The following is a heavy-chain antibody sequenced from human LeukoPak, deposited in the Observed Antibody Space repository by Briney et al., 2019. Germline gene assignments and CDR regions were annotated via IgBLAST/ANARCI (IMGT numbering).Heavy chain of an antibody. CDR3: AREALYSSSWYQVDAFDI. D-gene: IGHD6-13*01. Sequence: SETLSLTCTVSGGSISSYYWSWIRQPPGKGLEWIGYIYYSGSTNYNPSLKSRVTISVDTSKNQFSLKLSSVTAADTAVYYCAREALYSSSWYQVDAFDIWGQGTMVTVSS. J-gene: IGHJ3*02. CDR2: IYYSGST. CDR1: GGSISSYY. V-gene: IGHV4-59*12.